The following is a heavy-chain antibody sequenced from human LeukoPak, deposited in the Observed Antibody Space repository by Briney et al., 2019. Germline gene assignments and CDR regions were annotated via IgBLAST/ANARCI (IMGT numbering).Heavy chain of an antibody. D-gene: IGHD3-10*01. CDR3: ARVLQGRGPWPREIPINWFDP. V-gene: IGHV4-59*01. J-gene: IGHJ5*02. CDR1: GGSISSYY. Sequence: SETLSVTCTVSGGSISSYYWRWMRQPPGKGLEWIGYIYYSGSTNDNPSLESRVTISVDTSKNQFSLKLSSVPAADTAVYYCARVLQGRGPWPREIPINWFDPWGQGTLVTVSS. CDR2: IYYSGST.